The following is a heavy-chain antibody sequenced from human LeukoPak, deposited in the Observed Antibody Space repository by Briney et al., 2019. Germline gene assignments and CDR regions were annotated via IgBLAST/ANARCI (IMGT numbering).Heavy chain of an antibody. Sequence: ASVKVSCKASGYTFTCYYMHWVRQAPGRGLEWMGWINPNSGGTNYAQKFQGRVTMTRDTSISTAYMELSRLRSDDTAVYYCAREENVRYYDFWSGYQPYDYWGQGTLVTVSS. CDR1: GYTFTCYY. D-gene: IGHD3-3*01. J-gene: IGHJ4*02. CDR2: INPNSGGT. CDR3: AREENVRYYDFWSGYQPYDY. V-gene: IGHV1-2*02.